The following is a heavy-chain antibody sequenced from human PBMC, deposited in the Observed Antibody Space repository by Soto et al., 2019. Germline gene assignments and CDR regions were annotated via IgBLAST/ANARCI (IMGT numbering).Heavy chain of an antibody. J-gene: IGHJ6*01. D-gene: IGHD2-15*01. CDR2: ISYDGSNK. CDR3: ANHGGSSIHGMEI. CDR1: VFTFIGYC. Sequence: GVSXRLSCAASVFTFIGYCMHLLRHAPGKGLEWVTVISYDGSNKYYADSVKGRFTISRDNAKNTLYLKMNSLRAEDTAVYYCANHGGSSIHGMEIWGQGTTV. V-gene: IGHV3-30*18.